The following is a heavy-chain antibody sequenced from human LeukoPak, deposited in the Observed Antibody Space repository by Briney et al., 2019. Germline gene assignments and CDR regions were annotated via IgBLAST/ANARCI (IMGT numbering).Heavy chain of an antibody. D-gene: IGHD2-2*01. Sequence: PGRSLRLSCAASGFTFSSYAMHWVRQAPGKGLEWVAVISYDGSNKYYADSVKGRFTISRDNSKNTLYLQMNSLRAEDTAVYYCAGVKTSIYGMDVWGQGTTVTVSS. CDR3: AGVKTSIYGMDV. CDR2: ISYDGSNK. J-gene: IGHJ6*02. V-gene: IGHV3-30*04. CDR1: GFTFSSYA.